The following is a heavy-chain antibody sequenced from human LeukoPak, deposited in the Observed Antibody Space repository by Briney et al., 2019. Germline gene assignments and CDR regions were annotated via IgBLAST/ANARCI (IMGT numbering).Heavy chain of an antibody. CDR2: IKQDGSEK. J-gene: IGHJ4*02. CDR3: ARDKYCSSTSCYPYPDY. Sequence: GGSLRLSCAASGFTFSSYWMSWVRQAPGKGLEWVANIKQDGSEKYYVDSVKGRFTISRDNAKNSLYPQMNSLRAEDTAVYYCARDKYCSSTSCYPYPDYWGQGTLVTVSS. V-gene: IGHV3-7*01. D-gene: IGHD2-2*01. CDR1: GFTFSSYW.